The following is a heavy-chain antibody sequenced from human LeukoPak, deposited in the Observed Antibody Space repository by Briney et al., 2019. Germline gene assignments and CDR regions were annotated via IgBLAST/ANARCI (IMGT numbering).Heavy chain of an antibody. CDR1: GGTFSSYA. J-gene: IGHJ5*02. CDR3: ARDTMIAP. CDR2: IIPILGIA. D-gene: IGHD3-22*01. V-gene: IGHV1-69*04. Sequence: ASVKVSCKPSGGTFSSYAIIWVRQAPGQGLEWMGRIIPILGIANYAQKFQGRVTITADKSTSTAYMELSSLRSEDTAVYYCARDTMIAPWGQGTLVTVSS.